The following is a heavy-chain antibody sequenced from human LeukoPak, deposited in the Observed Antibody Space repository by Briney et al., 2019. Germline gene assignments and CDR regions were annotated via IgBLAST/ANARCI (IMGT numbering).Heavy chain of an antibody. CDR2: ISGSGGRT. V-gene: IGHV3-23*01. J-gene: IGHJ4*02. D-gene: IGHD3-22*01. CDR3: AKGGQKRYYYDRSGYRPFDY. Sequence: GGPLRLPCGPSGFPLKSYAMRGLRHAPGKALVGVSAISGSGGRTYYADSVKGRFTIPRDNSKTTLYLQMHSLRAEDTAVYYCAKGGQKRYYYDRSGYRPFDYWGEGTLVTVSS. CDR1: GFPLKSYA.